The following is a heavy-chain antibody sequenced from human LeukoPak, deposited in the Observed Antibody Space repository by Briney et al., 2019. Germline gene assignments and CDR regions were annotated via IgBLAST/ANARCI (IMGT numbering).Heavy chain of an antibody. CDR2: IRYDGINK. Sequence: PGGSLRLSCAASGFTFSSYAMHWVRQAPGKGLEWVAFIRYDGINKYSADSVKGRFTISRDNSKNTLYLQMNSLRAEDTAVYYCARHHYCSSTSCYKPGGYFDYWGQGTLVTVSS. V-gene: IGHV3-30*02. J-gene: IGHJ4*02. CDR3: ARHHYCSSTSCYKPGGYFDY. CDR1: GFTFSSYA. D-gene: IGHD2-2*02.